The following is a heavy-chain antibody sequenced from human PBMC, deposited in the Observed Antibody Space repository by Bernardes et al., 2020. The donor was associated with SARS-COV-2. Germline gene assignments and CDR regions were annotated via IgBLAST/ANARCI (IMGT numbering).Heavy chain of an antibody. CDR3: AKQISEYYYAMDV. D-gene: IGHD3-16*02. CDR2: ISYDGSNT. CDR1: GFTFSNYA. Sequence: SLRLSCSASGFTFSNYAMHWVRQAPGKGLEWVAFISYDGSNTYYADSVKGRFTISRDNSKNTLFLQMNSLRAEDTAVYECAKQISEYYYAMDVWGQGTTVTVSS. V-gene: IGHV3-30*18. J-gene: IGHJ6*02.